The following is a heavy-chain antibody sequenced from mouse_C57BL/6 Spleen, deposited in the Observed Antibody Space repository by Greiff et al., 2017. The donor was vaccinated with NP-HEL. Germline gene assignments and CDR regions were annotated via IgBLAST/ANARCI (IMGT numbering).Heavy chain of an antibody. Sequence: QVQLKQSGPGLVAPSQSLSITCTVSGFSLTSYAISWVRQPPGKGLEWLGVIWPGGGTNYNSALKSRLSISKDNSKSQVFLKMNSLQTDDTDRYYCARIGGNYGFDYWGQGTTLTVSS. CDR1: GFSLTSYA. J-gene: IGHJ2*01. CDR2: IWPGGGT. D-gene: IGHD2-1*01. V-gene: IGHV2-9-1*01. CDR3: ARIGGNYGFDY.